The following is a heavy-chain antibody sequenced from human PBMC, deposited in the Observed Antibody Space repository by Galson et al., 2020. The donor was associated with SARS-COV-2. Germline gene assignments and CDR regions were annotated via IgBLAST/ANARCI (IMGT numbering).Heavy chain of an antibody. J-gene: IGHJ6*02. CDR2: IKSKTDGGTT. D-gene: IGHD3-22*01. V-gene: IGHV3-15*01. CDR3: TTDLFHDSSGYYYYYYGMDV. Sequence: TGGSLRLSCAASGFTFSNAWMSWVRQAPGKGLEWVGRIKSKTDGGTTDYAAPVKGRFTISRDDSKNTLYLQMNSLKTEDTAVYYCTTDLFHDSSGYYYYYYGMDVWGQGTTVTVSS. CDR1: GFTFSNAW.